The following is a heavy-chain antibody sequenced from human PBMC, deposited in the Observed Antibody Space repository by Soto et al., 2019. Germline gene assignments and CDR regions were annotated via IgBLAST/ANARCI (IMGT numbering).Heavy chain of an antibody. D-gene: IGHD3-9*01. CDR3: ARYFDWPSGFDI. J-gene: IGHJ3*02. CDR2: IDYYGST. V-gene: IGHV4-59*01. CDR1: GSSISGSY. Sequence: SETMSLTCTVLGSSISGSYWSCIRQPPGKRLELIVYIDYYGSTNYNPSLKSRVTISVDTSKKQFSLNLGFVTAADTAIYYCARYFDWPSGFDIWGQGTMVT.